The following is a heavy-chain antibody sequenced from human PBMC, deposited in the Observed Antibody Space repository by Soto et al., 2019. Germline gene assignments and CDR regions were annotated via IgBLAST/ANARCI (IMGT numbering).Heavy chain of an antibody. CDR1: GFPLSDYG. D-gene: IGHD6-6*01. V-gene: IGHV3-33*01. CDR2: LWSDGANR. J-gene: IGHJ6*02. Sequence: QVQLVESGGGVVQPGKSLRLSCEVSGFPLSDYGMHWVRQAPGKGLEWVAVLWSDGANRFYAGSVMGRFTVSRDTSKNTLFLEVESLRGDDTAVYYCARELEYYDYFGLDVWGQGTTVIVSS. CDR3: ARELEYYDYFGLDV.